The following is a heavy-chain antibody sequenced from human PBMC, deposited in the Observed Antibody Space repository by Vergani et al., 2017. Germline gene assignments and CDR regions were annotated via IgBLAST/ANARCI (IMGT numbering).Heavy chain of an antibody. J-gene: IGHJ3*02. D-gene: IGHD2-2*01. CDR1: GGTFSSYA. CDR2: IIPIFGTA. CDR3: ARAEDIVVVPAATGAFDI. V-gene: IGHV1-69*01. Sequence: QVQLVQSGAEVKKPGSSVKVSCKASGGTFSSYAISWVRQAPGKGLEWMGGIIPIFGTANYAQKFQGRVTITADESTSTAYMELSSLRSEDTAVYYCARAEDIVVVPAATGAFDIWGQGTMVTVSS.